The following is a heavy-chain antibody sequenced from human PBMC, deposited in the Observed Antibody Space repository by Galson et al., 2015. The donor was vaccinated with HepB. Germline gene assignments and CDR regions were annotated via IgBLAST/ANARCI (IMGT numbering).Heavy chain of an antibody. J-gene: IGHJ4*02. Sequence: SVKVSCKASGNTFTSNYMHWVRQAPGQGPEWMGIINPSGGTNYAQKFQGRVTMTRDTSTSTVYMELSSLSSEDTAVYYCARGSTVTTNAKYYFDYWGQGTLVTVSS. V-gene: IGHV1-46*03. CDR3: ARGSTVTTNAKYYFDY. D-gene: IGHD4-17*01. CDR2: INPSGGT. CDR1: GNTFTSNY.